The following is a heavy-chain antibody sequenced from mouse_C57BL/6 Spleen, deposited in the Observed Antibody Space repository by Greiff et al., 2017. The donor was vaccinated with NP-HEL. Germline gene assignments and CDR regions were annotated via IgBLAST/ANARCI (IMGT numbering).Heavy chain of an antibody. D-gene: IGHD2-5*01. CDR1: GYAFSSYW. CDR2: IYPGDGDT. V-gene: IGHV1-80*01. J-gene: IGHJ3*01. Sequence: VQLQQSGAELVKPGASVKISCKASGYAFSSYWMNWVKQRPGKGLEWIGQIYPGDGDTNYNGKFKGKATLTADKSSSTAYMQLSSLTSEDSAVYFCARPTLTYYSKGAWFAYWGQGTLVTVSA. CDR3: ARPTLTYYSKGAWFAY.